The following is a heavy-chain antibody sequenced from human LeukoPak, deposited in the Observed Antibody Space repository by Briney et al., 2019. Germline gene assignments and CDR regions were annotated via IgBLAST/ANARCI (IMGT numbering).Heavy chain of an antibody. CDR2: IIPIFGTA. CDR3: ARDRDLYSGYDSSPYYFDY. V-gene: IGHV1-69*01. J-gene: IGHJ4*02. CDR1: GGTFSSYA. D-gene: IGHD5-12*01. Sequence: SVKVSCKASGGTFSSYAISWVRQAPGQGLEWMGGIIPIFGTANYAQKFQGRVTITADESTSTAYMELSSLRSEDTAVYYCARDRDLYSGYDSSPYYFDYGGQGTLVTVSS.